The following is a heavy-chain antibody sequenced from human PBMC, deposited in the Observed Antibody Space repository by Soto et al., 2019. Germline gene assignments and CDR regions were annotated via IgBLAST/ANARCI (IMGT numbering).Heavy chain of an antibody. CDR1: GFTFSSYA. CDR2: ISYDGSNK. D-gene: IGHD3-3*01. J-gene: IGHJ6*03. Sequence: GGSLRLSCAASGFTFSSYAIHWVRQAPGKGLEWVAVISYDGSNKYYADSVKGQFTISRDNSKNTLYLQMNSLRAEDTAVYYCAKGRTTIFGVVIMYYYYYYMDVWGKGTTVTVSS. V-gene: IGHV3-30-3*01. CDR3: AKGRTTIFGVVIMYYYYYYMDV.